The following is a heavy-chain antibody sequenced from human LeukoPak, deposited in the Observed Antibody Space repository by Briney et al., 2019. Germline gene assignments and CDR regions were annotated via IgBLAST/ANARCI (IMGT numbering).Heavy chain of an antibody. CDR3: VKGVGPTKSGPFDP. CDR1: GFTFSSYG. Sequence: PGESLRLSCAASGFTFSSYGMHWVRQAPGKGLEWVAVISFDGSHEYYADSAKGRFTISRDNSKNTLYLQMNSLRSEDMAVYYCVKGVGPTKSGPFDPWGQGTLVTVSS. D-gene: IGHD1-26*01. J-gene: IGHJ5*02. CDR2: ISFDGSHE. V-gene: IGHV3-30*18.